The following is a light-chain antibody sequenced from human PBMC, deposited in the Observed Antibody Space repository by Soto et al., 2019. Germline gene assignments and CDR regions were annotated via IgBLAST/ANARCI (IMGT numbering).Light chain of an antibody. V-gene: IGKV1-5*03. CDR1: QSISSW. CDR2: KAT. Sequence: DIQMTQSPSTLSASIGDRVTITCRASQSISSWLAWYQQKPGKAPKLLIYKATSSEIEVSSRFSGSGSGTVFSLTISSLQAEDFAVSYCQQYGSSPPRTFGGGTKVEIK. J-gene: IGKJ4*01. CDR3: QQYGSSPPRT.